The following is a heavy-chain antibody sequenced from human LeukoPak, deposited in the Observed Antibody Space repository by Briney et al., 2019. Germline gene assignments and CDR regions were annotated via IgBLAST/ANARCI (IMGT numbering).Heavy chain of an antibody. J-gene: IGHJ3*02. CDR2: IIPIFGTA. CDR1: GGTFSSYA. D-gene: IGHD5-24*01. V-gene: IGHV1-69*13. CDR3: ARVRHGYNQGAFDI. Sequence: SVKVSCKASGGTFSSYAISCVRQAPGQGLEWMGGIIPIFGTANYAQKFQGRVTITADESTSTAYMELSSLRSEDTAVYYCARVRHGYNQGAFDIWGQGTMVTVSS.